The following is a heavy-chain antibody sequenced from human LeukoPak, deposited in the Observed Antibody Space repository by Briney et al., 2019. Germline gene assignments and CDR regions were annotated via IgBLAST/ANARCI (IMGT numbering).Heavy chain of an antibody. D-gene: IGHD3-10*01. CDR1: GGTFNSYA. CDR3: ATMSFGTGSFGTHYFYGMDV. Sequence: SVKVSCKASGGTFNSYAFSWVRQAPGQGLEWMGGIIGIFATSNYAQKFQGRVTITADQTTRTAYMELSTLRSEDTATYFCATMSFGTGSFGTHYFYGMDVWGQGTTVTVSS. J-gene: IGHJ6*02. CDR2: IIGIFATS. V-gene: IGHV1-69*01.